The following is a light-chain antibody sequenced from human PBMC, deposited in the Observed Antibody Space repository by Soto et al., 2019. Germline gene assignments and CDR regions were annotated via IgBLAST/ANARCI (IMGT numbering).Light chain of an antibody. CDR3: CSYAGTCFNV. CDR2: DVT. CDR1: SSDVGGYDY. Sequence: QSALTQPRSVSGSPGQSVTISCTGTSSDVGGYDYVSWYQHHPGTAPKLIIYDVTQRPSGLPHRFSGTKSGNTASLTISGRPADDEADYRCCSYAGTCFNVFGSGTKLTVL. V-gene: IGLV2-11*01. J-gene: IGLJ1*01.